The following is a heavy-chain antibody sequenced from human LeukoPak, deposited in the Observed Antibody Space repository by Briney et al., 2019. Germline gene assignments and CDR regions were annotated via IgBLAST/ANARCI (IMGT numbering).Heavy chain of an antibody. CDR1: GSNVTYNY. J-gene: IGHJ6*02. CDR2: IDSGGTT. Sequence: PGGSLRLSCAASGSNVTYNYMTWARQAPGKGLEWVSLIDSGGTTYYADSVKGRFSISRYTSNNTLFLQMNSLRPDDTAVYYCARTSFYYDMDVWGQGTTVTVSS. CDR3: ARTSFYYDMDV. V-gene: IGHV3-53*04.